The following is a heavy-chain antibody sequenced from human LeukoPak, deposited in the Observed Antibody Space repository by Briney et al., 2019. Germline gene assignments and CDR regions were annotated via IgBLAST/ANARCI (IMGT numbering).Heavy chain of an antibody. D-gene: IGHD3-3*01. V-gene: IGHV1-8*03. CDR3: ARGKIEWLTFDY. J-gene: IGHJ4*02. CDR1: GYTFTSYD. Sequence: GASVKVSCKASGYTFTSYDINWVRQATGQGLEWMGWMNPNSGNTGYAQKFQGRVTITRNTSISTAYMELSSLRSEDTAVYYCARGKIEWLTFDYWGQGTLVTVSS. CDR2: MNPNSGNT.